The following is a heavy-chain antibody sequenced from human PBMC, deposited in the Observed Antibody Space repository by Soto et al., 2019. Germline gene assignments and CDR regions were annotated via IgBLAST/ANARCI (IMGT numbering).Heavy chain of an antibody. Sequence: SGPTLVNPTQTLTLTCTFSGFSLSTSGMCVSWIRQPPGKALEWLALIDWDDDKYYSTSLKTRLTISKDTSKNQVVLTMTNMEPVDTGTYYCARIRSRQLWFLSLDYYYGMDVWGQGTTVTVSS. CDR3: ARIRSRQLWFLSLDYYYGMDV. CDR1: GFSLSTSGMC. CDR2: IDWDDDK. J-gene: IGHJ6*02. V-gene: IGHV2-70*01. D-gene: IGHD5-18*01.